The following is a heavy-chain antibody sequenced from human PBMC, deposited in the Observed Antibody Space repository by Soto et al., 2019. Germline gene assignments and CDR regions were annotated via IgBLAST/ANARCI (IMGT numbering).Heavy chain of an antibody. D-gene: IGHD6-6*01. CDR1: GFTFSSYG. J-gene: IGHJ5*02. CDR3: AFEYSSSSRELDP. CDR2: ISYDGSNK. V-gene: IGHV3-30*03. Sequence: QVQLVESGGGVVQPGRSLRLSCAASGFTFSSYGMHWVRQAPGKGLEWVAVISYDGSNKYYADSVKGRFTISRDNSKNTLYLQINSLRAEDTAGYYCAFEYSSSSRELDPWGQGTLVTVSS.